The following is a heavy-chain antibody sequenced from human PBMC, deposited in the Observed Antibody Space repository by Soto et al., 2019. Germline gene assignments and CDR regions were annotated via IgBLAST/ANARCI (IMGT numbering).Heavy chain of an antibody. Sequence: SETLSLTCTVSGGSISSGGYYWSWIRQHPGKGLEWIGYIYHSGSTYYNPSLKSRVSISADTSKNQISLKLSSVTAADTAVYYCARYGDQDYYYAMDVWGQGTTVTVSS. D-gene: IGHD4-17*01. CDR3: ARYGDQDYYYAMDV. CDR2: IYHSGST. J-gene: IGHJ6*02. CDR1: GGSISSGGYY. V-gene: IGHV4-31*03.